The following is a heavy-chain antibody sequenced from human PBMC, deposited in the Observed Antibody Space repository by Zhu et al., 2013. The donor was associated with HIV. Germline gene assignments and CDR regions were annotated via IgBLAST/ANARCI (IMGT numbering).Heavy chain of an antibody. D-gene: IGHD6-13*01. CDR1: GFTFSSYG. CDR2: IWYDGSNK. V-gene: IGHV3-33*01. J-gene: IGHJ4*02. CDR3: ARGRYSSSWYYFDY. Sequence: QVQLVESGGGVVQPGRSLRLSCAASGFTFSSYGMHWVRQAPGKGLEWVAVIWYDGSNKYYADSVKGRFTISRGNSKNTLYLQMNSLRAEDTAVYYCARGRYSSSWYYFDYWGQGTLVTVSS.